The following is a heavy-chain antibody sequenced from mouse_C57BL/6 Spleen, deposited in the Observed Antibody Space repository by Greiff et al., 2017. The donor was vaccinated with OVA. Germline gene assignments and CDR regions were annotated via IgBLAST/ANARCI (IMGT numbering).Heavy chain of an antibody. V-gene: IGHV5-17*01. CDR2: ISSGSSTI. CDR3: ARNYSNYCWYFDV. D-gene: IGHD2-5*01. Sequence: EVKLMESGGGLVKPGGSLKLSCAASGFTFSDYGMHWVRQAPEKGLEWVAYISSGSSTIYYADTVKGRFTISRDNAKNTLFLQMTSLRSEDTAMYYCARNYSNYCWYFDVWGTGTTVTVSS. J-gene: IGHJ1*03. CDR1: GFTFSDYG.